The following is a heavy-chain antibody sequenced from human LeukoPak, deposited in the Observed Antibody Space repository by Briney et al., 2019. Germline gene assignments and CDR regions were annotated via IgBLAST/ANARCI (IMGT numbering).Heavy chain of an antibody. CDR3: ARLDGRYCSSTSCYYFDY. CDR2: IYPGDSDT. V-gene: IGHV5-51*01. J-gene: IGHJ4*02. Sequence: GESLKISCKGSGYSFTSYWIGWVRQMPGKGLEWMGIIYPGDSDTRYSPSLQGQVTISADKSISTAYLQWSSLKASDTAMYYCARLDGRYCSSTSCYYFDYWGQGTLVTVSS. D-gene: IGHD2-2*01. CDR1: GYSFTSYW.